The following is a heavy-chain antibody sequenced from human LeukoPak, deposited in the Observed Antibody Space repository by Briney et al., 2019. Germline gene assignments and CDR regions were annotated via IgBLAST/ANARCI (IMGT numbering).Heavy chain of an antibody. CDR2: IYYSGST. D-gene: IGHD3-22*01. Sequence: SETLSLTCTVSGDSISSYHWNWIRQPPGKGLGWIGYIYYSGSTNYNPSLKSRVTISVDTSKNQFSLKLTSVTAADTAVYYCARGMYYYDGCGDYWGQGILVTVSS. V-gene: IGHV4-59*08. CDR3: ARGMYYYDGCGDY. J-gene: IGHJ4*02. CDR1: GDSISSYH.